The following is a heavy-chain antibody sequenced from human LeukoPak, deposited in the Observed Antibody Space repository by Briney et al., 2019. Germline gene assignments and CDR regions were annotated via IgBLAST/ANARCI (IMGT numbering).Heavy chain of an antibody. Sequence: NSSETLSLTCTVSGGSISSYYWSWIRQPAGKGLEWIGRIYTSGSTNYNPSLKSRVTMSVDTSKNQFSLKLSSVTVADTAVYYCARDEGPYYYDSSGPPVVYFDYWGQGTLVTVSS. D-gene: IGHD3-22*01. J-gene: IGHJ4*02. CDR1: GGSISSYY. V-gene: IGHV4-4*07. CDR2: IYTSGST. CDR3: ARDEGPYYYDSSGPPVVYFDY.